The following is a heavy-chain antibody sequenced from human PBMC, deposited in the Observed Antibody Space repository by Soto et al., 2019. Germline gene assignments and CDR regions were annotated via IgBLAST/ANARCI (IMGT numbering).Heavy chain of an antibody. J-gene: IGHJ4*02. CDR3: AKFPSLRFLEWLSNYFDY. D-gene: IGHD3-3*01. V-gene: IGHV3-23*01. CDR1: GFTFGDIA. CDR2: ISGGGGTT. Sequence: GGSLRLSCTTSGFTFGDIAISWFRQAPGKGLEWVSSISGGGGTTVYADSVKGRFTISRDNSNNTLYLQMNSLRADDTAVYYCAKFPSLRFLEWLSNYFDYWGQGPLVTVSS.